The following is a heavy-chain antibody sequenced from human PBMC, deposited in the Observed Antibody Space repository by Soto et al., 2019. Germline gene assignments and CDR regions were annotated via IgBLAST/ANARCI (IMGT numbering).Heavy chain of an antibody. D-gene: IGHD1-26*01. CDR3: ARDPTPGSGNY. Sequence: PSETLSLTCAVSGYSISSGYYWGWIRQPPGKGLEWIGSIYHSGSTYYNPSLKSRVTISVDTSKNQFSLKLSSVTAADTAVYYCARDPTPGSGNYWGQGTLVTVSS. J-gene: IGHJ4*02. CDR2: IYHSGST. V-gene: IGHV4-38-2*02. CDR1: GYSISSGYY.